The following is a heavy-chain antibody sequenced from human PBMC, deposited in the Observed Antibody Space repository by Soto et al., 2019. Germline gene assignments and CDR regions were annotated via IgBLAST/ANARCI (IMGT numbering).Heavy chain of an antibody. V-gene: IGHV1-69*12. D-gene: IGHD6-19*01. CDR1: GGTFSNYA. Sequence: QVQLVQSGAEVKKPGSSVKVSCKASGGTFSNYAISWVRQAPGQGLEWMGGIIPIFGTTYYAQKFQGRVTIIADESTTTAYLELSSLRSEVTAMYYCARVEAVYGSYNYHGLDVWGEGTAVSVSS. J-gene: IGHJ6*04. CDR3: ARVEAVYGSYNYHGLDV. CDR2: IIPIFGTT.